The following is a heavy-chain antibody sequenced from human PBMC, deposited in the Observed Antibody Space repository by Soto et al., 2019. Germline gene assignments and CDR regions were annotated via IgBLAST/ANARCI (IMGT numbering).Heavy chain of an antibody. V-gene: IGHV3-7*01. Sequence: GGSLSLSCAASGFTFGYYWMSWVLQAPGKGLEWLATIKWDASEKKYVDSVKGRFTMSRDNAKNSVYLQMDSLRAEDTAVYYCARDSGDVSGASVTPTIAFWGPGTLVTVSS. D-gene: IGHD3-10*01. J-gene: IGHJ4*01. CDR1: GFTFGYYW. CDR3: ARDSGDVSGASVTPTIAF. CDR2: IKWDASEK.